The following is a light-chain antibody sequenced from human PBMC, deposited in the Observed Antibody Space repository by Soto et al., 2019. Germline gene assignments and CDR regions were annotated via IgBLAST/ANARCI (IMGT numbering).Light chain of an antibody. CDR1: QSISSN. CDR2: GAS. V-gene: IGKV3-15*01. J-gene: IGKJ1*01. Sequence: EIVMTQSPATLSVSPGERATLSCRASQSISSNLAWYQQKPGQAPRLLIYGASTRATGIPARFSGSGSGTAFTLTLSSLQSEDFAVYYCQHYNNWPPWTFGQGTKVEI. CDR3: QHYNNWPPWT.